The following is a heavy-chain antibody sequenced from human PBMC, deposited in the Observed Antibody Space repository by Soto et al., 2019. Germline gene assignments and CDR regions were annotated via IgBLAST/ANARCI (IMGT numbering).Heavy chain of an antibody. CDR3: ARLRAAAGPNYFDY. CDR1: GGSISSSSYY. Sequence: SETLSLTCTVSGGSISSSSYYWGWIRQPPGKGLEWIGSIYYSGSTYYNPSLKSRVTISVDTSKNQFSLKLSSVTAADTAVYYCARLRAAAGPNYFDYWGQGILVTVSS. V-gene: IGHV4-39*01. CDR2: IYYSGST. J-gene: IGHJ4*02. D-gene: IGHD6-13*01.